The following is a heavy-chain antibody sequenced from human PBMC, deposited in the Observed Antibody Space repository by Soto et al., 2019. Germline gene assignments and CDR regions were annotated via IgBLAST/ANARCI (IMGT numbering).Heavy chain of an antibody. J-gene: IGHJ4*02. CDR1: GGSISSYY. V-gene: IGHV4-59*01. D-gene: IGHD5-12*01. Sequence: PSETLSLTCTVSGGSISSYYWSWIRQPPGKGLEWIGYIYYSGSTNYNPSLKSRVTISVDTSKNQFSPKLSSVTAADTAVYYCARLYSGYDLGYWGQGTLVTVSS. CDR3: ARLYSGYDLGY. CDR2: IYYSGST.